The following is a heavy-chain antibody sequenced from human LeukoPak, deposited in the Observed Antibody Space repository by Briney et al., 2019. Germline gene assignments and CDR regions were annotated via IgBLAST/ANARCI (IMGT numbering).Heavy chain of an antibody. CDR3: SRESGAFSPFGY. CDR1: GGSISRTNW. D-gene: IGHD1-26*01. CDR2: ISLSGRT. Sequence: SETLSLTCDVSGGSISRTNWWSWVRPSPGQGLEWIGEISLSGRTNYSPSLQSRVTMSLDESKNQLSLDLASVTAADTAVYYCSRESGAFSPFGYWGQGTLVTVHS. V-gene: IGHV4-4*02. J-gene: IGHJ4*02.